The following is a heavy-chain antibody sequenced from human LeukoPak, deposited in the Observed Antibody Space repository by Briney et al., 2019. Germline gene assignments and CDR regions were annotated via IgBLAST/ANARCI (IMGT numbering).Heavy chain of an antibody. V-gene: IGHV1-69*05. CDR3: AREGCSSTSCYTGGNWFDP. CDR2: IIPIFGTA. D-gene: IGHD2-2*02. CDR1: GGTFSSYA. J-gene: IGHJ5*02. Sequence: ASVKVSCKASGGTFSSYAISWVRQAPGQGLEWMEGIIPIFGTANYAQKFQGRVTITTDESTSTAYMELSSLRSEDTAVYYCAREGCSSTSCYTGGNWFDPWGQGTLVTVSS.